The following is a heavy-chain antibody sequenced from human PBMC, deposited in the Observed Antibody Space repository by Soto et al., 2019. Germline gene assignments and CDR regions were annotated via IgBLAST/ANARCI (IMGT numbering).Heavy chain of an antibody. Sequence: ASVKVSCKASGYTFTSYGISWVRQAPGQGLEWMGWISAYNGNTNYAQKLQGRVTMTTDTSTSTAYMELRSLRSDDTAVYYCARGGCSGGSCFYGWFDPCGQRPLVTVCS. CDR3: ARGGCSGGSCFYGWFDP. CDR1: GYTFTSYG. V-gene: IGHV1-18*01. J-gene: IGHJ5*02. D-gene: IGHD2-15*01. CDR2: ISAYNGNT.